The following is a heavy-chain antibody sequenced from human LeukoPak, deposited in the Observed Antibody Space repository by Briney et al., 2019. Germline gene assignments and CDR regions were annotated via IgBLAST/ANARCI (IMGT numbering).Heavy chain of an antibody. V-gene: IGHV4-34*01. J-gene: IGHJ4*02. CDR1: GGSFSGYY. Sequence: SETLSLTCAVYGGSFSGYYWSWIRQPPGKGLEWIGEINHSGSTNYNPSLKSRVTISVDTSKNQFSLKLSSVTAADTAVYYCARGDYYDSSGYYYYFDYWGQGTLVTVSS. CDR3: ARGDYYDSSGYYYYFDY. CDR2: INHSGST. D-gene: IGHD3-22*01.